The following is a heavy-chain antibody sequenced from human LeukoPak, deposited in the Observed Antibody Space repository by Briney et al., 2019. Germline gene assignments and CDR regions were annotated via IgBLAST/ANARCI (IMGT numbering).Heavy chain of an antibody. V-gene: IGHV1-18*01. CDR1: GYTFNTHG. Sequence: ASVKVSCKASGYTFNTHGIAWVRQAPGQGLEWMGWISAYNGETKYAQKVRDRVTMTTDTSTSTAYMELRSLRSDDTAVYYCARDGRFYYDSSGYHSWYNWFDPWGQGTLVTVSS. D-gene: IGHD3-22*01. CDR3: ARDGRFYYDSSGYHSWYNWFDP. J-gene: IGHJ5*02. CDR2: ISAYNGET.